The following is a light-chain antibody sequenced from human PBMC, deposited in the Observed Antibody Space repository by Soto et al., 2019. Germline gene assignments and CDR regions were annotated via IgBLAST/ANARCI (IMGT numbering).Light chain of an antibody. CDR2: AAS. J-gene: IGKJ1*01. V-gene: IGKV1-8*01. Sequence: AIRMTQSPSSLSASTGDRVNITCRASQTISRYLAWYQQKPGKAPKLLIYAASSLQSGVPSRFSGSGSGTEFTLTINSLQPDDFATYYCQQYSSHSTFGQGTKVDI. CDR1: QTISRY. CDR3: QQYSSHST.